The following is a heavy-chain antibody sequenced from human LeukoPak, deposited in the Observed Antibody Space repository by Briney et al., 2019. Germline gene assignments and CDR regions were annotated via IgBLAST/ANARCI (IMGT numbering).Heavy chain of an antibody. V-gene: IGHV1-2*02. CDR2: INPNSGGT. CDR1: GYTFTGYY. CDR3: ARGGSIAVAGTPYYWFDP. Sequence: GASVKVSCKASGYTFTGYYMHWVRQAPGQGLEWMGWINPNSGGTNYAQKFQGRVTMTRDTSISTAYMELSRLRSDDTAVYYCARGGSIAVAGTPYYWFDPWGQGTLVTVSS. D-gene: IGHD6-19*01. J-gene: IGHJ5*02.